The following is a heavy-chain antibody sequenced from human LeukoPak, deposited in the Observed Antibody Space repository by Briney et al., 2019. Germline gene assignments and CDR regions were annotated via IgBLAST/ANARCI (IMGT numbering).Heavy chain of an antibody. CDR1: GFTFSTFA. V-gene: IGHV3-23*01. J-gene: IGHJ4*02. CDR2: ISDSGGSR. CDR3: AKGGGWLYYFDY. Sequence: PGGSLRLSCAAPGFTFSTFAMNWVRQAPGKGLEWVSAISDSGGSRYYADSVKGRFTISRDNAKNTVYLQMNSLRVEDTAVYYCAKGGGWLYYFDYWGQGSLVSVSS. D-gene: IGHD6-19*01.